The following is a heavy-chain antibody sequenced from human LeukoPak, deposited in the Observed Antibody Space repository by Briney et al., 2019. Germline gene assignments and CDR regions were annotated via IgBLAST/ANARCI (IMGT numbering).Heavy chain of an antibody. CDR2: IYSGGSI. CDR1: GFAVSSNY. CDR3: ASGKETSMAQGY. J-gene: IGHJ4*02. V-gene: IGHV3-53*01. Sequence: GGSLRLSCAVSGFAVSSNYMTWVRQAPGKGLEWVSVIYSGGSIYYADSVKGRFTISRDISKNTVDLQLNSLRAEDTAVYYCASGKETSMAQGYWGQGTLVTVSS. D-gene: IGHD5-18*01.